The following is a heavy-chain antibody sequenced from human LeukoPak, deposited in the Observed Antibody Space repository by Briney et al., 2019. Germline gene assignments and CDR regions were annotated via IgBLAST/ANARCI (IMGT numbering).Heavy chain of an antibody. Sequence: GGSLRLSCAASGFTFSSYEMNWVRQAPGKGLEWVSYISSNGSPIFYADSVKGRFTISRDNAKNSLSLLMNSLRAEDTAVYYCARETAYSFDYWGQGTLVTVSS. CDR1: GFTFSSYE. D-gene: IGHD1-26*01. V-gene: IGHV3-48*03. CDR2: ISSNGSPI. J-gene: IGHJ4*02. CDR3: ARETAYSFDY.